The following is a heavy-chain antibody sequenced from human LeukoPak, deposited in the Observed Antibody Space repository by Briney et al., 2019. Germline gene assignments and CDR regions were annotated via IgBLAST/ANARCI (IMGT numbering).Heavy chain of an antibody. CDR2: IYYSGST. CDR3: ARGGIAAAGIPLRI. J-gene: IGHJ3*02. Sequence: PPGTLSLTCAVSGGSISEYYWSWIRQPPGKGLEWIGYIYYSGSTNYNPSLKSRVTISVDTSKNQFSLKLSSVTAADTAVYYCARGGIAAAGIPLRIWGQGTMVTVSS. CDR1: GGSISEYY. D-gene: IGHD6-13*01. V-gene: IGHV4-59*01.